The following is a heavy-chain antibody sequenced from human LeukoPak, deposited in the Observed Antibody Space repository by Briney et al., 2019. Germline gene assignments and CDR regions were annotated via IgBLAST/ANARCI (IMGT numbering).Heavy chain of an antibody. V-gene: IGHV4-4*07. CDR1: GGSISSYY. D-gene: IGHD1-26*01. J-gene: IGHJ4*02. Sequence: SETLSLTCTVSGGSISSYYWSWIRQPAGKGLEWIGRIYTSGSTNYNPSLKSRVTMSVDTSKNQFSLKLSSVTAADTAVYYCARRIANSIVGATCVDYWGQGTLVTVSS. CDR2: IYTSGST. CDR3: ARRIANSIVGATCVDY.